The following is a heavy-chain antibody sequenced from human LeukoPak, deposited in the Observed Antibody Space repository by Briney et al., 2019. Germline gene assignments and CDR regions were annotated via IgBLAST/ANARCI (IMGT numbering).Heavy chain of an antibody. CDR1: GFTFSSYA. CDR2: ISSGSSYI. V-gene: IGHV3-21*01. D-gene: IGHD3-10*01. J-gene: IGHJ4*02. Sequence: GGSLRLSCAASGFTFSSYAMNWVRQAPGKGLEWVASISSGSSYIYYADSVQGRFTISRDNAKNSLYLQMNSLRAEDTAVYYCARDMVRGVILGLFDYWGQGTLVTVSS. CDR3: ARDMVRGVILGLFDY.